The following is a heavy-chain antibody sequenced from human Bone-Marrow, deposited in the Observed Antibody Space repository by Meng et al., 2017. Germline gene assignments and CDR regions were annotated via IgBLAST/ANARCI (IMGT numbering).Heavy chain of an antibody. CDR2: IYYTGST. J-gene: IGHJ4*02. D-gene: IGHD3-10*01. Sequence: QVQLKKLGQRLLKPSQTLSLPCTVSGGSINSCDYYWSWIRQHPGKGLEWIGFIYYTGSTQYNPSLKSRVTISVDTSKNQFSLKLSSVTAADTAVYYCARATYGSGKDFWGQGTMVTVSS. V-gene: IGHV4-31*03. CDR1: GGSINSCDYY. CDR3: ARATYGSGKDF.